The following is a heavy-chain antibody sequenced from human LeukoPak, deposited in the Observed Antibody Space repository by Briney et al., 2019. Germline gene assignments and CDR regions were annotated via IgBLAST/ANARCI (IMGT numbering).Heavy chain of an antibody. CDR3: ARGLWFGELGYDY. CDR2: ISGSGGST. D-gene: IGHD3-10*01. Sequence: GGSLRLSCAASGFPFDDYGMIWVRQVPGKGLEWVSAISGSGGSTYYADSVKGRFTISRDNSKNTLYLPMNSLRAEDTAVYYCARGLWFGELGYDYWGQGTLVTVSS. V-gene: IGHV3-23*01. CDR1: GFPFDDYG. J-gene: IGHJ4*02.